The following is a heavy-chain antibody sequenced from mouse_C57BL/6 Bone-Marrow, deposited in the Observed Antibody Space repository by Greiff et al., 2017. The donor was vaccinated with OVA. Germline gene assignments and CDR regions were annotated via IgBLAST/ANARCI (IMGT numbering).Heavy chain of an antibody. J-gene: IGHJ2*01. CDR2: IDPENGDT. CDR1: GFNIKDDY. V-gene: IGHV14-4*01. Sequence: EVQLQQSGAELVRPGASVKLSCTASGFNIKDDYMHWVKQRPEQGLEWIGWIDPENGDTEYASKFQGKATITADTSSNTAYLQLSGLTAEDTAVYYCTELLYFDYWGQGTTLTVSS. CDR3: TELLYFDY.